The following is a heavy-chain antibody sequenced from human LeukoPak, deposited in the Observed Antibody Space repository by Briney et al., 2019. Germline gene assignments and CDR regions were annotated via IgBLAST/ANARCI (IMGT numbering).Heavy chain of an antibody. Sequence: SETLSLTCTVSGGSISSSSYYWDWIRQPPGKGLEWIGSIYYSGSTYYNPSLKSRVTISVDTSKNQFSLKLSSVTAADTAVYYCARQDGLPSYYFDYWGQGTLVTVSS. D-gene: IGHD5-12*01. CDR1: GGSISSSSYY. J-gene: IGHJ4*02. V-gene: IGHV4-39*01. CDR3: ARQDGLPSYYFDY. CDR2: IYYSGST.